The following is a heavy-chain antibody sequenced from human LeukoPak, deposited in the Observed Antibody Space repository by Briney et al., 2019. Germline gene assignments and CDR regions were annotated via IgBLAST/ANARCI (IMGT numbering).Heavy chain of an antibody. CDR3: AKEAARRGDDFWSRTGGMDV. CDR1: GFTFSSYA. Sequence: PGRSLRLSCAASGFTFSSYAMHWVRQAPGKGLEWVAVISYDGSNKYYADSVKGRFTISRDNSKNTLYLQMNSLRAEDTALYYCAKEAARRGDDFWSRTGGMDVWGQGTTVTVSS. CDR2: ISYDGSNK. J-gene: IGHJ6*02. D-gene: IGHD3-3*01. V-gene: IGHV3-30-3*01.